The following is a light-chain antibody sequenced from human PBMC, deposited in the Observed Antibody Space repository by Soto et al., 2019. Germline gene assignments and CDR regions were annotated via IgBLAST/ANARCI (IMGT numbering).Light chain of an antibody. CDR3: QSADSSGTYV. Sequence: SSELTQPPSVSVSPGQTARITCSGDALPKQYAYWYQQKPGQAPVLVIYKDSVRPSGIPERSSGSSSGTTVTLTISRVQEEDEADYYCQSADSSGTYVFGTWTKVTVL. CDR2: KDS. V-gene: IGLV3-25*02. J-gene: IGLJ1*01. CDR1: ALPKQY.